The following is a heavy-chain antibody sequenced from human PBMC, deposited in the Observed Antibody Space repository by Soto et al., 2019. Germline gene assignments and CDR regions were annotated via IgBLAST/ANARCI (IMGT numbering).Heavy chain of an antibody. Sequence: GASVKVSCKASGGTFSSYAISWVRQAPGQGLEWMGGIIPIFGTANYAQKFQGRVTITADESTSTAYMELSSLRSEDTAVYYCARDGGNEGTNNYGMDVWGQGTTVTVSS. CDR3: ARDGGNEGTNNYGMDV. J-gene: IGHJ6*02. CDR2: IIPIFGTA. V-gene: IGHV1-69*13. CDR1: GGTFSSYA. D-gene: IGHD1-1*01.